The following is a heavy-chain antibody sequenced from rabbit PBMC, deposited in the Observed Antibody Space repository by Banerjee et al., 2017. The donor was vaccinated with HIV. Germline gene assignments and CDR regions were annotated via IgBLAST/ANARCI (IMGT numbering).Heavy chain of an antibody. CDR3: ARDLAGVIGWNFNL. V-gene: IGHV1S45*01. CDR2: IYVGSSGNT. D-gene: IGHD4-1*01. Sequence: QEQLVEYGGDLVQPEGSLTLTCKASGLDFSSSHWICWVRQAPGKGLEWIACIYVGSSGNTYYASWAKGRFTISKTSSTTVTLQMTSLTAADTASYFCARDLAGVIGWNFNLWGPGTLVTVS. J-gene: IGHJ4*01. CDR1: GLDFSSSHW.